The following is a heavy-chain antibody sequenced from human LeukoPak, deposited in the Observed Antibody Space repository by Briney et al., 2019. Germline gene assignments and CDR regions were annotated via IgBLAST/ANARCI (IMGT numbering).Heavy chain of an antibody. CDR3: AREAATAAHLPY. V-gene: IGHV4-4*07. CDR1: GASISGYY. Sequence: PSETLSLTWTVPGASISGYYWSWIRQPAGKGLEWIGRVYNNGDTKYNPSLKSRVTMSVDTSKNQFSLKLSSVTAADTAVYLCAREAATAAHLPYWGQGTLVTVSS. J-gene: IGHJ4*02. CDR2: VYNNGDT. D-gene: IGHD6-13*01.